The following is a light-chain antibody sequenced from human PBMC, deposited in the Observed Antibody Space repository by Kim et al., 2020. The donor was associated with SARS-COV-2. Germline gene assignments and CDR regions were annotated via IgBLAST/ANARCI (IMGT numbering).Light chain of an antibody. J-gene: IGLJ3*02. CDR1: SGHSIYA. Sequence: ASVKLTCTLSSGHSIYAIAWHQQQPEKGPRYLMKLNSDGSHSKGDGIPDRFTGSSSGAERYLSISSLQSEDEADYYCQTWDTGIQVFGGGTKLTVL. V-gene: IGLV4-69*01. CDR2: LNSDGSH. CDR3: QTWDTGIQV.